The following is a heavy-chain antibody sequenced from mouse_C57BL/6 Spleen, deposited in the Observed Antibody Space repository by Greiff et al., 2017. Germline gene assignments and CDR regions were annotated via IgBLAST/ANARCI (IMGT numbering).Heavy chain of an antibody. CDR2: INPNNGGT. CDR1: GYTFTDYN. Sequence: VQLQQSGPELVKPGASVKIPCKASGYTFTDYNMDWVKQSHGKSLEWIGDINPNNGGTIYNQKFKGKATLTVDKSSSTAYMELRSLTSEDTAVYYCARSKFTTVVDWAHYYAMDYWGQGTSVTVSS. CDR3: ARSKFTTVVDWAHYYAMDY. D-gene: IGHD1-1*01. J-gene: IGHJ4*01. V-gene: IGHV1-18*01.